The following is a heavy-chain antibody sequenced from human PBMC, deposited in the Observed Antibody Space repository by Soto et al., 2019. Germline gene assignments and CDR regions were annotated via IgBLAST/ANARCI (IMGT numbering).Heavy chain of an antibody. CDR1: GYTFTSYA. CDR2: ISAYNGNT. D-gene: IGHD3-16*01. V-gene: IGHV1-18*01. Sequence: QVQLVQSGAEVKKPGASVKVSCKASGYTFTSYAISWVRQAPGQGLEWMGWISAYNGNTKYAQKLQGRATMTTDTTTITAYMELRSLSADDTDVYYCARDHGGGITLDRGRGTLGTVSS. J-gene: IGHJ4*02. CDR3: ARDHGGGITLD.